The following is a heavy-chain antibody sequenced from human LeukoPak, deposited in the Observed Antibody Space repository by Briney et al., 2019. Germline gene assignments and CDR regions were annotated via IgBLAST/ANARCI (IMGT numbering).Heavy chain of an antibody. CDR2: IDYSGST. D-gene: IGHD4-17*01. J-gene: IGHJ4*02. Sequence: SETLSLTCTVSGASISSYYWSWIRQPPGKGLEWIGYIDYSGSTNYNPSLKSRVIISVDTSKTQFPLKLSSVTAADTAVYYCARHYYSDPFDYWGQGTLVTVSS. V-gene: IGHV4-59*01. CDR1: GASISSYY. CDR3: ARHYYSDPFDY.